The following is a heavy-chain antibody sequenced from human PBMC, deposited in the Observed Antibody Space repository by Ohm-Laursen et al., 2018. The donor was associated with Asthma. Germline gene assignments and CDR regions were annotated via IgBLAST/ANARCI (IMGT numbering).Heavy chain of an antibody. CDR3: ARVRIAARLGYFDY. Sequence: SLRLSCAASGYTFSRYSIHWVRQFPGKGLEWVASISTASTFIYYADSVRGRFTTSRDNAKNTLYLQMNSLRAEDTAVYYCARVRIAARLGYFDYWGQGTLVTVSS. V-gene: IGHV3-21*01. J-gene: IGHJ4*02. D-gene: IGHD6-6*01. CDR2: ISTASTFI. CDR1: GYTFSRYS.